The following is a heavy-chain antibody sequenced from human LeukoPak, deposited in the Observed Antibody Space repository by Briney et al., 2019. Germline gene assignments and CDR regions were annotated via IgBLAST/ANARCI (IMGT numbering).Heavy chain of an antibody. Sequence: PSETLSLTCTVSGGSISSYYWSWIRQPPGKGLEWIGYIYYSGSTNYNPSLKSRVTISVDTYKNQFSLKLSSVTAADTAVYYCARHDFWSGLYMDVWGKGTTVTVSS. V-gene: IGHV4-59*08. J-gene: IGHJ6*03. CDR2: IYYSGST. CDR1: GGSISSYY. D-gene: IGHD3-3*01. CDR3: ARHDFWSGLYMDV.